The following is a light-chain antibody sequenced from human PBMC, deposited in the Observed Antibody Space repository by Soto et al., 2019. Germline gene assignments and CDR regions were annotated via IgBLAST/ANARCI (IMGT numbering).Light chain of an antibody. CDR1: QSISTS. Sequence: DIQMTQSPSSLSASVGDRVTITCRTSQSISTSLNWYQQKAGKAPKLLIYGASTLQSGVPLRFSGSGSGTDFTLTISSLQREDFATYYCQQLFDSPITFGQGTRLEIK. J-gene: IGKJ5*01. V-gene: IGKV1-39*01. CDR3: QQLFDSPIT. CDR2: GAS.